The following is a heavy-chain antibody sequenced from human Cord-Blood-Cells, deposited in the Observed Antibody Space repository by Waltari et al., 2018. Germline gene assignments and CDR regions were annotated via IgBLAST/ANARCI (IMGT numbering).Heavy chain of an antibody. V-gene: IGHV4-61*01. CDR2: IYYRWST. J-gene: IGHJ4*02. Sequence: QVQLQESGPGLVKPSETLSLTCPVPGGSVSRGRYYWSWIRPPPGKGLEWIGYIYYRWSTNYNPSLKSRVTISVDTSKNQFSLKLSSVTAADTAVYYCARENRYSSSWYRQYYFDYWGQGTLVTVSS. CDR1: GGSVSRGRYY. CDR3: ARENRYSSSWYRQYYFDY. D-gene: IGHD6-13*01.